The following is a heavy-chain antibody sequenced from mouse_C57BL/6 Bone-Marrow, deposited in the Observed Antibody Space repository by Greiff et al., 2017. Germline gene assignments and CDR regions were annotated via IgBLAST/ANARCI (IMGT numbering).Heavy chain of an antibody. Sequence: DVQLVESGPGLVKPSQSLSLTCSVTGYSITSGYYWNWIRQFPGNKLEWMGYISYDGSNNYNPSLKNRISITRDTSKNQFFLKLNSVTTEDTATYYCAREGDYDYRGQGTLVTVSA. D-gene: IGHD2-4*01. CDR3: AREGDYDY. CDR2: ISYDGSN. CDR1: GYSITSGYY. V-gene: IGHV3-6*01. J-gene: IGHJ3*01.